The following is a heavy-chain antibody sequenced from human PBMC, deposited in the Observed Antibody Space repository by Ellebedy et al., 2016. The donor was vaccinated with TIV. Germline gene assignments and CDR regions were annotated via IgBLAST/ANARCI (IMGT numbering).Heavy chain of an antibody. J-gene: IGHJ4*02. V-gene: IGHV3-74*01. CDR3: ARVGSSGWDGTFDS. CDR1: GFTFSNYW. Sequence: GESLKISCAASGFTFSNYWMHWVRQVQGKGLVWVSRINSDGTSTTYADSVNGRFTISRDNAKNTLYLQMNRLRAEETAVYYCARVGSSGWDGTFDSWGQGTLVTVSS. CDR2: INSDGTST. D-gene: IGHD6-19*01.